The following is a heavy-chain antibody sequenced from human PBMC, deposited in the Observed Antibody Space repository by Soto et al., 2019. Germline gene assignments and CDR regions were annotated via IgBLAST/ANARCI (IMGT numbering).Heavy chain of an antibody. D-gene: IGHD2-8*01. Sequence: EVQLVESGGGLVQPGEALRLACAASGFSIRKYWMHWVRQAPGRGPVWVSYISGDGTTTDYAGSVKGRFTISGDNAKNTLFLQMDSLRVEDTAIYFCAIQDCTNDVCLEAAVTVGGALEYWGRGAQVTVSS. CDR3: AIQDCTNDVCLEAAVTVGGALEY. V-gene: IGHV3-74*01. J-gene: IGHJ4*02. CDR2: ISGDGTTT. CDR1: GFSIRKYW.